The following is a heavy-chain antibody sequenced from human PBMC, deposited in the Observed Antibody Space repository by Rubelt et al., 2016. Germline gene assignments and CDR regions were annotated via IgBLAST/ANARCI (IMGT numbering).Heavy chain of an antibody. CDR1: GFTFSNYA. Sequence: EVQLLESGGGLVQPGGSLRLSCAASGFTFSNYAMRWVRQAPGKGLEWVSTSSGSSGNTYYSDSVKGRFTISRDNSKNTVSLQLNSLRVGHTAAYYCAQDRGCDRTFCGDDGMAVWGQGSTVIVSS. V-gene: IGHV3-23*01. J-gene: IGHJ6*02. CDR2: SSGSSGNT. D-gene: IGHD2-21*01. CDR3: AQDRGCDRTFCGDDGMAV.